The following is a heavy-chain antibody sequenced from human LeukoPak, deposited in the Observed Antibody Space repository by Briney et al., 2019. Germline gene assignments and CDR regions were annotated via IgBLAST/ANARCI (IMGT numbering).Heavy chain of an antibody. J-gene: IGHJ3*02. V-gene: IGHV6-1*01. Sequence: SQTLSLTCAISGDSVSSNSAAWNWIRQSPSRGLEWLGRTYYRSKWYNDYAVSVKSRITINPDTSKNQFSLQLNSVTPEDTAVYYCAREAPLGIVVVQPDAFDIWGQGTMVTVSS. CDR3: AREAPLGIVVVQPDAFDI. CDR2: TYYRSKWYN. D-gene: IGHD2-2*01. CDR1: GDSVSSNSAA.